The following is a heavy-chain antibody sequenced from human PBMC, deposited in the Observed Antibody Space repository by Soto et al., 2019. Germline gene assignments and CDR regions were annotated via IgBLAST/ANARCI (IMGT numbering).Heavy chain of an antibody. V-gene: IGHV1-58*01. CDR2: IIVGGGGT. CDR1: GITISNTA. Sequence: SVKLSCKTPGITISNTAEQWVRQARGQHNEWIGWIIVGGGGTKYAQELQGRLTINRDVSKNTAYMELSGLRSEDTAMSYSAALLYIRGPWCSFDFCCQG. CDR3: AALLYIRGPWCSFDF. J-gene: IGHJ3*01. D-gene: IGHD2-8*01.